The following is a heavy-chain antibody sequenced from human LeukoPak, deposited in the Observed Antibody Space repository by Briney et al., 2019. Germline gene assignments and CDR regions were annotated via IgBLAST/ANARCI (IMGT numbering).Heavy chain of an antibody. D-gene: IGHD6-6*01. CDR1: GFTFDDYA. Sequence: AGGSLRLSCAASGFTFDDYAMHWVRQTPGKGLEWVSGISWNSGNIGYADPVKGRFTISRDSAKSSLYLQMNSLRPEDTALYYCAKAMSYSSSTVADHWGLGTLVTVSS. CDR2: ISWNSGNI. CDR3: AKAMSYSSSTVADH. J-gene: IGHJ4*02. V-gene: IGHV3-9*01.